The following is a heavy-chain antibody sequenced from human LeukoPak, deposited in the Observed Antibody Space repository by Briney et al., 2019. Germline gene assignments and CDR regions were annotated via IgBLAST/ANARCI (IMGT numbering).Heavy chain of an antibody. CDR2: ISSSSSYI. CDR3: ARAYSGSWRDAFDI. D-gene: IGHD1-26*01. J-gene: IGHJ3*02. CDR1: GFTFSSYS. V-gene: IGHV3-21*01. Sequence: GGSLRLSCAASGFTFSSYSMNWVRQAPGKGLEWVSSISSSSSYIYYADSVKGRFTISRDNAKNSLYLQMNSLRAEDTAVYYCARAYSGSWRDAFDIWGQGTMVTVSS.